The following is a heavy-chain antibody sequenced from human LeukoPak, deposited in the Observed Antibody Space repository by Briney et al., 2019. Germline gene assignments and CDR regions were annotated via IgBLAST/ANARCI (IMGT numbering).Heavy chain of an antibody. Sequence: GASVKVSCKASGYTFTGYYMHWVRQAPGQGLEWMGWINPNSGGTNYAQKLQGRVTMTRDTSISTAYMELSRLRSDDTAVYYCARELTYYYDSSATTRAFDIWGQGTMVTVSS. J-gene: IGHJ3*02. CDR3: ARELTYYYDSSATTRAFDI. V-gene: IGHV1-2*02. CDR2: INPNSGGT. D-gene: IGHD3-22*01. CDR1: GYTFTGYY.